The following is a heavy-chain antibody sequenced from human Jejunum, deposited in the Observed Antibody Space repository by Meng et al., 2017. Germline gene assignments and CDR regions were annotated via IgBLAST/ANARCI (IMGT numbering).Heavy chain of an antibody. J-gene: IGHJ4*02. CDR1: GDSFTDYY. CDR3: ARRIRGGSYLG. V-gene: IGHV4-34*01. CDR2: IHHSGST. D-gene: IGHD1-26*01. Sequence: QRQLRQWGAGRWKPSETLALTCTVYGDSFTDYYWNWIRQPPGKGLEWIGEIHHSGSTNYNPSLESRVTMSGDTSRRKFSLRLSSVTAADTAVYYCARRIRGGSYLGWGQGTLVTVSS.